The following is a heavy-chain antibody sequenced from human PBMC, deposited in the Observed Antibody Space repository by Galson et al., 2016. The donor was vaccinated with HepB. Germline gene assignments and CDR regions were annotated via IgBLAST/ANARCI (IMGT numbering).Heavy chain of an antibody. CDR3: ALTPWGELLSNWFDP. D-gene: IGHD1-7*01. Sequence: SVKVSCKASGGSFSRYAIGWVRQAPGQGLEWMGGIIPMFGTPNYAQKFLDRVTFTADESISTAYMEVRRLTYDDTAVYYCALTPWGELLSNWFDPWGQGTLVTVSS. CDR1: GGSFSRYA. V-gene: IGHV1-69*13. J-gene: IGHJ5*02. CDR2: IIPMFGTP.